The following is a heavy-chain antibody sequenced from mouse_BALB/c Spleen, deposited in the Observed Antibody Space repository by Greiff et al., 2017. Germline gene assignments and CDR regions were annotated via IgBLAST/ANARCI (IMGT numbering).Heavy chain of an antibody. CDR1: GYTFTDYE. Sequence: VQLQQSGAELVRPGASVTLSCKASGYTFTDYEMHWVKQTPVHGLEWIGAIDPETGGTAYNQKFKGKATLTADKSSSTAYMELRSLTSEDSAVYYCTRKDYAMDYCGQGTSVTVSS. CDR2: IDPETGGT. V-gene: IGHV1-15*01. J-gene: IGHJ4*01. CDR3: TRKDYAMDY.